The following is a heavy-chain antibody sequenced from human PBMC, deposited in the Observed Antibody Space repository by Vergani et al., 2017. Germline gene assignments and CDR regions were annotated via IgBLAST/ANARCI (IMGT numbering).Heavy chain of an antibody. CDR3: ARAYGRYDWFDY. D-gene: IGHD1-20*01. Sequence: QVQLVESGGGVVQPGGSLRLSCAASGFTFSTYGMHWVRQAPGKGLEWVAFIWFDGTVKIYAESVKGRFTVSRDNSRNTLYVQMNSLGPEDTAVYFCARAYGRYDWFDYWGQRTLVTVSS. J-gene: IGHJ4*01. V-gene: IGHV3-30*02. CDR1: GFTFSTYG. CDR2: IWFDGTVK.